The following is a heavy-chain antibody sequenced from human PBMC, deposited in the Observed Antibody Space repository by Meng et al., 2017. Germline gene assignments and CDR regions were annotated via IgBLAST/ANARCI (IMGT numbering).Heavy chain of an antibody. Sequence: GESLKISCAASGFTFSSYAMHWVRQAPGKGLDWVAVISYDGSNKYYADSVKGRFTISRDNSKNTLYLQMNSLRAEDTAVYYCARDADYADYYGMDVWGQGTTVTVSS. J-gene: IGHJ6*02. CDR2: ISYDGSNK. D-gene: IGHD4-17*01. CDR1: GFTFSSYA. CDR3: ARDADYADYYGMDV. V-gene: IGHV3-30*04.